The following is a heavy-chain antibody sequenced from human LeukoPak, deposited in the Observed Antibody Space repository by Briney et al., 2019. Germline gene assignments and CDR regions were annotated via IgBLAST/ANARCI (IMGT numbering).Heavy chain of an antibody. D-gene: IGHD2-15*01. CDR1: GITLSTYW. J-gene: IGHJ3*02. Sequence: GGSLRLSCAASGITLSTYWMSWVRRAPGKGLEWVANIKQDGSEKNYVDSVKGRFTISRDNAKNSLYLQMNSLRAEDTALYYCARGGLYWHIWGRGTMVTVSS. CDR2: IKQDGSEK. CDR3: ARGGLYWHI. V-gene: IGHV3-7*04.